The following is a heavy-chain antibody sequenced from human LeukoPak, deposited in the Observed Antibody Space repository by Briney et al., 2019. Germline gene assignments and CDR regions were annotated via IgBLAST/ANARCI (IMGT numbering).Heavy chain of an antibody. Sequence: ASVKVSCKASGYTFTGYYMHWVRQAPGQGLEWMGWINPSSGGTNYAQKFQGRVTMTRDTSISTAYMELSRLRSDDTAVYYCARGFGGSGSYGDYWGQGTLVTVSS. J-gene: IGHJ4*02. CDR1: GYTFTGYY. D-gene: IGHD1-26*01. V-gene: IGHV1-2*02. CDR3: ARGFGGSGSYGDY. CDR2: INPSSGGT.